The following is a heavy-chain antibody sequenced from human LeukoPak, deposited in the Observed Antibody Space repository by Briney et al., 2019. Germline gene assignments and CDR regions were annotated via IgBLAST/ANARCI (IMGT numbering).Heavy chain of an antibody. D-gene: IGHD3-10*01. J-gene: IGHJ6*03. CDR1: GYTFTSYG. Sequence: ASVKVSCKASGYTFTSYGISWVRQAPGQGLEWMGWISAYNGNTNYAQKLQGRVTMTTDTSTSTAYMELRSLRSDDTAVYYCARDPLWFGEFLTSPYYYYYYMDVWGKGTTVTISS. CDR3: ARDPLWFGEFLTSPYYYYYYMDV. CDR2: ISAYNGNT. V-gene: IGHV1-18*01.